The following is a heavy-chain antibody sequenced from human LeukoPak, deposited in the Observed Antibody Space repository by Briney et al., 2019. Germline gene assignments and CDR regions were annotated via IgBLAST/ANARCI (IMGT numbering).Heavy chain of an antibody. Sequence: GGSLRLSCVASGFTFSNYGMHWVRQAPGKGLEWVAVIWYDGSNEYYADSVKGQFTISRDTSKNTLYLQMNSLRAEDTAVYYCARAYYYDVSVTPDYWGQGTLVTVSS. J-gene: IGHJ4*02. CDR3: ARAYYYDVSVTPDY. CDR1: GFTFSNYG. D-gene: IGHD3-22*01. CDR2: IWYDGSNE. V-gene: IGHV3-33*01.